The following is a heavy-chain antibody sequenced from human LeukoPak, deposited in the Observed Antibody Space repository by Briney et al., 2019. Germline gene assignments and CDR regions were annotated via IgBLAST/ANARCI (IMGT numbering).Heavy chain of an antibody. CDR2: IKSKFDGEAT. CDR1: GLNFNYAW. Sequence: GGSLRLSCAASGLNFNYAWMSWVRQAPGKGLEWVGRIKSKFDGEATNYAAPVKDRFTISRDDSKNTVYLQMNSLRPEDTAVYFCTTQLRWESPNPDYWGQGALVTVSS. J-gene: IGHJ4*02. D-gene: IGHD6-6*01. V-gene: IGHV3-15*01. CDR3: TTQLRWESPNPDY.